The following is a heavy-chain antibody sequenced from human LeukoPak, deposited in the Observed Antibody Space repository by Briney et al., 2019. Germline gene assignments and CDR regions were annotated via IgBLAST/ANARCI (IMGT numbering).Heavy chain of an antibody. V-gene: IGHV4-59*01. CDR1: GASISSFY. CDR2: IYNSGTT. Sequence: SETLSLTCTVSGASISSFYWSWIRQPPGKGLEWIGYIYNSGTTNYNPSLKSRVTISVDTSKNQFSLKVSSVTAADTAVYYCATGYSSGLYFDYWGQGTLVTVSS. J-gene: IGHJ4*02. D-gene: IGHD6-19*01. CDR3: ATGYSSGLYFDY.